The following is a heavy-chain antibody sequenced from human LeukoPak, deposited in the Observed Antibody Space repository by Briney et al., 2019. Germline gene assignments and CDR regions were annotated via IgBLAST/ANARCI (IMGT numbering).Heavy chain of an antibody. CDR1: GFTFNSYD. V-gene: IGHV3-48*03. CDR3: AAGLMGTLFDY. D-gene: IGHD3-16*01. J-gene: IGHJ4*02. Sequence: GGSLRLSCAASGFTFNSYDMNWVRQAPGKGLEWVSYIRSSGSIIHYADSVKGRFTISRDNAKNSLYLQMNSLRAEDTAVYYCAAGLMGTLFDYWGQGILVTVSS. CDR2: IRSSGSII.